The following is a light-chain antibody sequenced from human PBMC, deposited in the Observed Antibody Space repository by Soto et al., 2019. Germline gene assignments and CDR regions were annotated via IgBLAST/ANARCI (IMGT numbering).Light chain of an antibody. CDR3: CSYAGTYIFYV. CDR1: GSDVGDSSH. Sequence: QSALTQPRSVSGSPGQSVTISCTATGSDVGDSSHVSWYQLHPGKAPKLMIYDVSERPSGVPDRFSGSKSGNTASLTISGLQAEDEADYYCCSYAGTYIFYVFGTGTKVTVL. J-gene: IGLJ1*01. V-gene: IGLV2-11*01. CDR2: DVS.